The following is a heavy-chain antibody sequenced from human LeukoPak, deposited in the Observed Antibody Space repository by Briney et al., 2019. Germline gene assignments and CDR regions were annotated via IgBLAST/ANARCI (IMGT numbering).Heavy chain of an antibody. J-gene: IGHJ4*02. CDR1: GFTFSSYA. V-gene: IGHV3-30-3*01. D-gene: IGHD3-22*01. Sequence: GRSLRLSCAASGFTFSSYAMHWVRQAPGKGLEWVAVISYDGSNKYYADSVKGRFTISRDNSKNTLYLQMNCLRAEDTAVYYCARAPRGGRITMIARHYFDYWGQGTLVTVSS. CDR2: ISYDGSNK. CDR3: ARAPRGGRITMIARHYFDY.